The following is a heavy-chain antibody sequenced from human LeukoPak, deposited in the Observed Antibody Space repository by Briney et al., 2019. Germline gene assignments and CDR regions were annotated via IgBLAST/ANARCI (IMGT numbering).Heavy chain of an antibody. Sequence: SETLSLTCTVSGGSINFYYWSWIRQPPGKGLEWIGYISYSGNTKYNPSLKSRVTISVDTSKNQFSLKLSSVTAADTAVYYCARGLYYDSSTPSGYWGQGTLVTVSS. J-gene: IGHJ4*02. CDR2: ISYSGNT. CDR1: GGSINFYY. D-gene: IGHD3-22*01. CDR3: ARGLYYDSSTPSGY. V-gene: IGHV4-59*01.